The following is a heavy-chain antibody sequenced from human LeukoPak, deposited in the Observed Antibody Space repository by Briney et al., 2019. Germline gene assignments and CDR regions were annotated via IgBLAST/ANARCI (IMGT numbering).Heavy chain of an antibody. D-gene: IGHD6-13*01. CDR1: GFTFSSYC. V-gene: IGHV3-7*04. J-gene: IGHJ6*03. CDR3: ARVDVGYSSSWYISYYYYYMDV. Sequence: GGSLRLSCAASGFTFSSYCMTWVRHLPGKGPEWVANIRQDDSERYFADSVKGRFTISRDNSKKTLYLQMNTLRAEDTAVYYCARVDVGYSSSWYISYYYYYMDVWGKGTTVSVSS. CDR2: IRQDDSER.